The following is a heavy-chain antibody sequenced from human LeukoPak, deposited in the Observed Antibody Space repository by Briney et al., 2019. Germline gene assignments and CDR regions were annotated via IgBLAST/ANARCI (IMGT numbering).Heavy chain of an antibody. J-gene: IGHJ5*02. CDR1: GGSISSGGYY. CDR3: ARGSITMVRGVFDP. D-gene: IGHD3-10*01. V-gene: IGHV4-31*03. CDR2: IYYSGST. Sequence: SETLSLTCTVSGGSISSGGYYWSWIRQHPGKGLEWIGYIYYSGSTYYNPSLKSRVTISVDKSKNQFSLKLSSVTAADTAVYYCARGSITMVRGVFDPWGQGTLVTVSS.